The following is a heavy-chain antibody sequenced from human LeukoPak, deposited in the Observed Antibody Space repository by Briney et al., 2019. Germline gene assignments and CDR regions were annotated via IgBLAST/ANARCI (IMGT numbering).Heavy chain of an antibody. CDR2: INPRSGGT. J-gene: IGHJ4*02. CDR1: GYRFTGYH. Sequence: ASVKVSCKTSGYRFTGYHVHWVRQAPGQGLEWMGWINPRSGGTNFAQKFEGRVTMTRDTSLTTVYMELSRLRSDDTAVYYCAIGNSPYYFDYWGQGTLVTVSS. V-gene: IGHV1-2*02. D-gene: IGHD2/OR15-2a*01. CDR3: AIGNSPYYFDY.